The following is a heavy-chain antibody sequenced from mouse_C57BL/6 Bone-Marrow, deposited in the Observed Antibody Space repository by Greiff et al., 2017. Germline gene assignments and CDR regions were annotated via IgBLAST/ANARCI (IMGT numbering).Heavy chain of an antibody. Sequence: QVQLQQPGAELVKPGASVKVSCKASGYTFTSYWMHWVKQRPGQGLEWIGRIHPSDSDPNYNQKFKGKATLTVDKSSSTAYMQLCILTSEDSAVYYCAIGPNYYDSSYCYCDVWGTGTTVTVSS. CDR3: AIGPNYYDSSYCYCDV. CDR1: GYTFTSYW. V-gene: IGHV1-74*01. CDR2: IHPSDSDP. J-gene: IGHJ1*03. D-gene: IGHD1-1*01.